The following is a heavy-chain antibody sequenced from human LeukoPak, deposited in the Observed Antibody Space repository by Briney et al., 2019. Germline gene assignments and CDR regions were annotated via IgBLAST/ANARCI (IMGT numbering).Heavy chain of an antibody. V-gene: IGHV3-23*01. J-gene: IGHJ4*02. CDR3: AKDYYGSGSYLSNDY. CDR1: GFTFSSYA. Sequence: PGGSLRLSCAASGFTFSSYAMSWVRQAPGKGLQWVSAISGSGGSTYYADSVKGRFTISRDNSKNTLYLQMNSLRAEDTAVYYCAKDYYGSGSYLSNDYWGQRTQVTVSS. CDR2: ISGSGGST. D-gene: IGHD3-10*01.